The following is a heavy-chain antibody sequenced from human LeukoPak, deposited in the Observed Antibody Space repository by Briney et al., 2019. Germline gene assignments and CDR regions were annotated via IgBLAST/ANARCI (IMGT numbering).Heavy chain of an antibody. CDR2: INPSGGST. D-gene: IGHD3-16*02. V-gene: IGHV1-46*01. Sequence: GASVKVSCKASGYTFTNYYMNWVRQAPGQGLEWMGIINPSGGSTSYAQKFQGRVTMTRDMSTSTVYMELSSLRSEDTAVYYCARGPLYDYVWGSYRYYYYYYMDVWGKGTTVTVSS. J-gene: IGHJ6*03. CDR3: ARGPLYDYVWGSYRYYYYYYMDV. CDR1: GYTFTNYY.